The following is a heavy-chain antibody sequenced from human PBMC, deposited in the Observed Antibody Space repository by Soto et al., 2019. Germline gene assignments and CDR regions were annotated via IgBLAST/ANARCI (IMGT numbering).Heavy chain of an antibody. CDR2: ISGSGGST. Sequence: EVQLLESGGGLVQPGGSLRLSCAASGFTFSSYAMSWVRQAPGKGLEWVSAISGSGGSTYYADSVKGRFTISRDNSKNTLYLQMNRLRAEDTAVYYCAKMEAYSGSWSRFGGFYSYWGQGTLVTVSS. CDR3: AKMEAYSGSWSRFGGFYSY. CDR1: GFTFSSYA. D-gene: IGHD1-26*01. J-gene: IGHJ4*02. V-gene: IGHV3-23*01.